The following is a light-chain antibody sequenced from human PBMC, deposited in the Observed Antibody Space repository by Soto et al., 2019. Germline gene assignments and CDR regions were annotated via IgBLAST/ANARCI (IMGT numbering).Light chain of an antibody. J-gene: IGKJ4*01. Sequence: EIVLTQSPGTLSLSPGQRATLSCRASQNIRSNYVAWYQQKPGQAPRLLIFGSSTTATGIPDRFSASGSGTDFSLTISRLEPVDFAVYYCQQYGYEPLTFGGGTTVEI. CDR1: QNIRSNY. CDR3: QQYGYEPLT. V-gene: IGKV3-20*01. CDR2: GSS.